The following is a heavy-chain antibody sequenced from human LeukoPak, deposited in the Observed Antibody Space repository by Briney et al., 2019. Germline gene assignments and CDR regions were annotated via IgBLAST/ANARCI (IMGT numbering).Heavy chain of an antibody. CDR3: ATTRTFDY. CDR2: INSDGSST. CDR1: GFTLSSYW. V-gene: IGHV3-74*01. D-gene: IGHD2-8*01. Sequence: PAGSLRLSCAASGFTLSSYWMHWVRQIPGKGLVWVSRINSDGSSTSYADFVKGRFTISRDNAKNTVYLQMNSLRDEDTAVYYCATTRTFDYWGQGTLVSVST. J-gene: IGHJ4*02.